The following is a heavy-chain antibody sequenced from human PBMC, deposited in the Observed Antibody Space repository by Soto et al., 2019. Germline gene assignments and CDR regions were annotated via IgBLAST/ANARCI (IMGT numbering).Heavy chain of an antibody. CDR3: ASSQRIRGYSYGPTTDY. CDR2: IIPIFGTA. D-gene: IGHD5-18*01. CDR1: GGTFSSYA. Sequence: GASVKVSCKASGGTFSSYAISWVRQAPGQRLEWMGGIIPIFGTANYAQKFQGRVTITADESTSTAYMELSSLRSEDTAVYYCASSQRIRGYSYGPTTDYWGQGTLVTVSS. J-gene: IGHJ4*02. V-gene: IGHV1-69*13.